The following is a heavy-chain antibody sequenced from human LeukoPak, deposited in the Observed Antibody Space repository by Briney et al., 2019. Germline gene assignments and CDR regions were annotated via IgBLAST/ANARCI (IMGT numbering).Heavy chain of an antibody. Sequence: GGSLSLSCVASEFTFSYYWMYWVRHAPGQGLVSVSRISSDGSSTTYAESVKGRFTISRDNAKNTLYLQMNSLRAEDTAIYYCARDDSNGIDYWGQGTLVTVSS. J-gene: IGHJ4*02. CDR1: EFTFSYYW. D-gene: IGHD6-19*01. CDR2: ISSDGSST. CDR3: ARDDSNGIDY. V-gene: IGHV3-74*01.